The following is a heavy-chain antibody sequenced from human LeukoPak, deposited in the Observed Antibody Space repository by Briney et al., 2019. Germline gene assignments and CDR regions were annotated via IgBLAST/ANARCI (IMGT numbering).Heavy chain of an antibody. CDR2: ISSSGAYI. CDR1: GLTLSPHS. D-gene: IGHD1-26*01. Sequence: PGGSLRLSCAASGLTLSPHSVNSVRQPPGKGLEWVSSISSSGAYINYADSVKGRFIISRDNTKNSLHLQMNSLRAEDTAVYYCASGSSGTYYYFDYWGQGTLVTVSS. CDR3: ASGSSGTYYYFDY. J-gene: IGHJ4*02. V-gene: IGHV3-21*01.